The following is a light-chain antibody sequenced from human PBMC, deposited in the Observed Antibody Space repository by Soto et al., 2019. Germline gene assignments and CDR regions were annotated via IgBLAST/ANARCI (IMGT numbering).Light chain of an antibody. V-gene: IGKV1-39*01. CDR1: QSISTY. CDR3: QLSYTTPRT. Sequence: DIQMTQSPSSLSAFVGDRVTITCRASQSISTYLNWYQQKPGKAPNLLIYGASSLQSGVPSRFSGSGSGTDFTLTISSLQPEDFATYYCQLSYTTPRTFGQGTNVDIK. CDR2: GAS. J-gene: IGKJ1*01.